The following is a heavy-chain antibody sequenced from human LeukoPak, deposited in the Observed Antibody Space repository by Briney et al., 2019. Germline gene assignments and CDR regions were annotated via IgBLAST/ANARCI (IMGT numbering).Heavy chain of an antibody. J-gene: IGHJ6*03. CDR3: ARVRWGTSGFYYYYYMDV. CDR2: IFYSGST. D-gene: IGHD3-16*01. V-gene: IGHV4-39*07. Sequence: SETLSLTCTVSSGSISTSNYYWGWVRQPPGRALEWIGNIFYSGSTYYSPSLKSRVTISLDTSRNQFSLKLSSVTAADTAVYYCARVRWGTSGFYYYYYMDVWGKGTTVTVS. CDR1: SGSISTSNYY.